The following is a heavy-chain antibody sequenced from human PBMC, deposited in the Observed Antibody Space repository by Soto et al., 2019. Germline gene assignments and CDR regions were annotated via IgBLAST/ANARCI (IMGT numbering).Heavy chain of an antibody. Sequence: QVQLVKSGPEVKMPGASVKVSCKTSGYHFTAYGLAWLRQAPGQRPEWMGWVSTNNADTNYAEKFQGRVTMTTDKSTTTTYMELRSLRSDDTAVYYCARELNTDSSAYYSFAHWGQGTLVTVSS. V-gene: IGHV1-18*01. J-gene: IGHJ4*02. CDR2: VSTNNADT. CDR3: ARELNTDSSAYYSFAH. D-gene: IGHD3-22*01. CDR1: GYHFTAYG.